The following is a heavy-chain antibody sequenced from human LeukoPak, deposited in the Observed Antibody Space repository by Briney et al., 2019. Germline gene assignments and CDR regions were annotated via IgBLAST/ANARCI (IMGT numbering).Heavy chain of an antibody. J-gene: IGHJ4*02. CDR2: FDPEDGET. Sequence: GASVKVSCKVSGYTLTELSMHWVRQAPGKGLEWTGGFDPEDGETIYAQKFQGRVTMTEDTSTDTAYMELSSLRSEDTAVYYCATFSSSFNYFDYWGQGTLVTVSS. CDR3: ATFSSSFNYFDY. D-gene: IGHD6-13*01. V-gene: IGHV1-24*01. CDR1: GYTLTELS.